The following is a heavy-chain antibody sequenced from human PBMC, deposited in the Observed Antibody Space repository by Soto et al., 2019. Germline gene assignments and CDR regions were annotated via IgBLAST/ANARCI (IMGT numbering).Heavy chain of an antibody. CDR3: ARTRGYSDYDLDY. D-gene: IGHD5-12*01. CDR2: ISYSGVST. CDR1: GFTFSSYA. V-gene: IGHV3-23*01. J-gene: IGHJ4*01. Sequence: GGSLRLSCAASGFTFSSYAMTWVRQAPGKVLEWVSAISYSGVSTYYADSVKARFTISRDSSENTLSLQMNSLRVDDTAVYYCARTRGYSDYDLDYWGHGTLVTV.